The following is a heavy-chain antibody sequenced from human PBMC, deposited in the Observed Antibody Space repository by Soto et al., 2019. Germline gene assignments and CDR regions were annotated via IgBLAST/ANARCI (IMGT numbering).Heavy chain of an antibody. CDR3: ASSKYDVVAGSVWFDP. Sequence: LSLTFAVSGGSLTSAFYSWGWIRQPPVQGLEWIGYMYHSGNTYYNPSLKGRVTISLDHSRNQFSLRLNSVTAADTAVYFCASSKYDVVAGSVWFDPWGQGTLVTVSS. D-gene: IGHD2-21*01. CDR1: GGSLTSAFYS. J-gene: IGHJ5*02. CDR2: MYHSGNT. V-gene: IGHV4-30-2*01.